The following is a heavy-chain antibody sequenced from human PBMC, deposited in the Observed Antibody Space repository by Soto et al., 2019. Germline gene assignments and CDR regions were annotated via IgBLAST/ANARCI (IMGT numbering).Heavy chain of an antibody. CDR3: AKDGGVSSYDL. V-gene: IGHV3-23*01. CDR1: GFTFSNYA. D-gene: IGHD5-18*01. CDR2: ISGRGTES. J-gene: IGHJ4*02. Sequence: EVQLLESGGGLVQPGGSLRLSCAASGFTFSNYAMHWVRQAPGKGLEWVSSISGRGTESYYADSVKGRFTISRDNSRSTLSLKMNSVRGEDTAVYYCAKDGGVSSYDLWGQGTLVTVSS.